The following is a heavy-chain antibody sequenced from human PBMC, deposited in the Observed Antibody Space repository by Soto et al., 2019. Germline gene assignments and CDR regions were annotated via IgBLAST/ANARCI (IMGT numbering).Heavy chain of an antibody. CDR3: AKSRVEWWVVWFSP. CDR1: GFTFSRYS. D-gene: IGHD3-3*01. J-gene: IGHJ5*02. V-gene: IGHV3-48*01. Sequence: EVQLVESGGGLVQPGGSLRLSCAASGFTFSRYSMNWVRQAPGKGLEWVSYISSSSTTIYYADSMKGRFTISRENGKNSLKREMNSRRSEDTAVYYRAKSRVEWWVVWFSPGGQGTLFPVSS. CDR2: ISSSSTTI.